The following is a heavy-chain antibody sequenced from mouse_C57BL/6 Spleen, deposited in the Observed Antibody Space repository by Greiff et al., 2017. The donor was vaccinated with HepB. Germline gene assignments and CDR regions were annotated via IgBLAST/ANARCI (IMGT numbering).Heavy chain of an antibody. CDR2: INPSNGGT. Sequence: QVQLQQPGPELVKPGASVKLSCKASGYTFTSYWMHWVKQRPGQGLEWIGNINPSNGGTNYNEKFKSKATLTVDKSASTAYMQLSSLTSEDSAVYYCARPRLHYYGSSYWYIDDWGTGTTVTVSS. CDR1: GYTFTSYW. D-gene: IGHD1-1*01. V-gene: IGHV1-53*01. CDR3: ARPRLHYYGSSYWYIDD. J-gene: IGHJ1*03.